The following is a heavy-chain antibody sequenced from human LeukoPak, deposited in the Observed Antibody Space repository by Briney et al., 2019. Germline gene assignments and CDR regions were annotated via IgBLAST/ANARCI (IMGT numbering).Heavy chain of an antibody. D-gene: IGHD3-10*01. CDR1: GGSFSGYY. V-gene: IGHV4-34*01. CDR2: INHSGST. CDR3: ARALTNVDNARPYSSSGSLGFGY. J-gene: IGHJ4*02. Sequence: SETLSLTCGVYGGSFSGYYWSWIRQPPGKGLEWIGEINHSGSTNYNPSLKSRVTISVDTSKNQFSLKLSSVTAADTAVYYCARALTNVDNARPYSSSGSLGFGYWGQGTLVTVSS.